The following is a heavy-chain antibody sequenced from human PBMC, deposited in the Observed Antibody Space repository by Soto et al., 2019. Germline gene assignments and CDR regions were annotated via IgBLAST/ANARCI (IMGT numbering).Heavy chain of an antibody. D-gene: IGHD2-8*02. CDR2: ISGYGDTT. CDR3: AKVPLVLSNAFDL. J-gene: IGHJ3*01. Sequence: PGGSLRLSCTASGFNFNSYAMIWVRQAPGKGLEWVSGISGYGDTTYYSASVKGRFTISRDNSQKMLFLQMNRLRAEDTAMYYCAKVPLVLSNAFDLWGQGTKVTVSS. CDR1: GFNFNSYA. V-gene: IGHV3-23*01.